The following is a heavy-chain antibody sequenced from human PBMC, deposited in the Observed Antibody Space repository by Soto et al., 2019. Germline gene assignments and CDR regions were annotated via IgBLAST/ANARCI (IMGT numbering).Heavy chain of an antibody. V-gene: IGHV4-61*01. Sequence: SETLSLTCSVSGGSVRSGNHFWNWIRQPPGRGLEWLGYMYYTGVTNYNPSLKSRVSMSVDTSKDQFSLNLTSLTAADTAVYYCARGGGPLGYYGLDVWGQGTTVTVS. CDR1: GGSVRSGNHF. CDR2: MYYTGVT. CDR3: ARGGGPLGYYGLDV. J-gene: IGHJ6*02.